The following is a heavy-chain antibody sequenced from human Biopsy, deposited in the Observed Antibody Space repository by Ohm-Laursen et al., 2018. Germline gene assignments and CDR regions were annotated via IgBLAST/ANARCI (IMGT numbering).Heavy chain of an antibody. CDR1: GFTFQDHA. CDR2: ISWNSGSI. D-gene: IGHD2-21*01. Sequence: SLRLSCAASGFTFQDHAMHWARQAPGKGLEWVSGISWNSGSINYAVSVQGRFTISRDNAKNSLYLQMNSLRVEDTALYFCARLGELHGLWYLDFWGQGALVTVSS. V-gene: IGHV3-9*01. CDR3: ARLGELHGLWYLDF. J-gene: IGHJ4*02.